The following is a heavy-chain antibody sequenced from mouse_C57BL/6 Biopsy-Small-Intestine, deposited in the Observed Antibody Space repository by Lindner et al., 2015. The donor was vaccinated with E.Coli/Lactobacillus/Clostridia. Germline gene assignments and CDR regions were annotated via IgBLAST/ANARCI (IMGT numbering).Heavy chain of an antibody. CDR1: GFTFSSYG. Sequence: VQLQESGGDLVKPGGSLKLSCAASGFTFSSYGMSWVRQTPDKRLEWVATISSGGSYTYYPDSVKGRFTISRDSAKNTLYLQMSSLKSEDTAMYYCARHPGKGAMDYWGQGTSVTVSS. D-gene: IGHD2-1*01. J-gene: IGHJ4*01. V-gene: IGHV5-6*01. CDR3: ARHPGKGAMDY. CDR2: ISSGGSYT.